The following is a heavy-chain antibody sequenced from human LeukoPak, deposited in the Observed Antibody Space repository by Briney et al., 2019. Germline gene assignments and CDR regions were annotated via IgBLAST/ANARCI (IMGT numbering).Heavy chain of an antibody. J-gene: IGHJ4*02. CDR2: IIPIFGTA. CDR1: GGTFSSYA. Sequence: SVKVSCKASGGTFSSYAISWVRQAPGQGLEWMGGIIPIFGTANYAQKFQGRVTFTADESTSTAYMELSSLRSEDTAVYYCARDRAPPYCGGDCYPGLFDYWGQGTLVTVSS. CDR3: ARDRAPPYCGGDCYPGLFDY. D-gene: IGHD2-21*02. V-gene: IGHV1-69*13.